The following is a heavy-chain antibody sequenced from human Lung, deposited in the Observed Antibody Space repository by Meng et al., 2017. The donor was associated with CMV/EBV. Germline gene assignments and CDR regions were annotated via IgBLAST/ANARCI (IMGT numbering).Heavy chain of an antibody. CDR3: ARDRWAFRYSYGVDY. CDR2: ISAYNDNT. J-gene: IGHJ4*02. Sequence: SGYTFTSNGNSWVREGPGQGLEWMGWISAYNDNTNYAQKLQGRVTMTTDTSTSTAYMGLRSLRSDGTAVYYCARDRWAFRYSYGVDYWGQGTLVTVSS. CDR1: GYTFTSNG. V-gene: IGHV1-18*01. D-gene: IGHD5-18*01.